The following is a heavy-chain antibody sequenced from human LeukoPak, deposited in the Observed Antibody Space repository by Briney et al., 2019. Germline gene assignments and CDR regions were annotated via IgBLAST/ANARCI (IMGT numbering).Heavy chain of an antibody. V-gene: IGHV1-46*01. CDR3: ARTDRSGLCRFSGGDCYSLTF. Sequence: ASVKVSCKASGYTFTSYDINWVRQATGQGLEWMGIINPSGGSTSYAQKFQGRVTMTRDTSTSTVYMELSSLRSEDTAVCYFARTDRSGLCRFSGGDCYSLTFWGQGTLVTVSS. J-gene: IGHJ4*02. CDR1: GYTFTSYD. D-gene: IGHD2-21*02. CDR2: INPSGGST.